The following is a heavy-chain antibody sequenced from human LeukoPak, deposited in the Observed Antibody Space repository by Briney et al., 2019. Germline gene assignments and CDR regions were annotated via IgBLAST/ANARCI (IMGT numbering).Heavy chain of an antibody. CDR1: GGSISSGVYC. CDR3: ARDGGGSLHGMDV. D-gene: IGHD2-15*01. CDR2: ICSSGSA. J-gene: IGHJ6*02. Sequence: SETLSLTCTVSGGSISSGVYCWSWIRQRPGEGLQWIGYICSSGSAYYNASLKSRVSMSTDTSNNQFSLKLNSVTAADTAVYYCARDGGGSLHGMDVWGQGTTVTVSS. V-gene: IGHV4-31*03.